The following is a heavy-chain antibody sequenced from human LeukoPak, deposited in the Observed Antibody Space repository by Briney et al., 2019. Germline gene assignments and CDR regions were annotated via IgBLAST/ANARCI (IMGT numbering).Heavy chain of an antibody. CDR1: GFTFSDYT. CDR3: ARVKAGATISDFYYYYMDV. Sequence: GSLRLSCAASGFTFSDYTMRWVRQAPGKRLEYVSAITSNGGNIHYANSVKGRFTISRDNSKNSLYLQMGGLRTEDMAVYHCARVKAGATISDFYYYYMDVWGKGTTVTVSS. J-gene: IGHJ6*03. V-gene: IGHV3-64*01. CDR2: ITSNGGNI. D-gene: IGHD1-26*01.